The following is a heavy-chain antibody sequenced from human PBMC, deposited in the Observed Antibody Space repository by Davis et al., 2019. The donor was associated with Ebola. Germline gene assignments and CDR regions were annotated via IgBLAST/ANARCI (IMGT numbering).Heavy chain of an antibody. J-gene: IGHJ6*04. CDR1: GYTFSRYG. Sequence: SVKVSCKASGYTFSRYGIIWVRQAPAQGLEWMGWIRVYTGTTNYAQKFQGRVTMTTDTSTSTAYMELRSLRSDDNAVYYCARAVGDGGYHSYFYYVMDVWGNGSTVTVSS. CDR2: IRVYTGTT. D-gene: IGHD3-22*01. CDR3: ARAVGDGGYHSYFYYVMDV. V-gene: IGHV1-18*01.